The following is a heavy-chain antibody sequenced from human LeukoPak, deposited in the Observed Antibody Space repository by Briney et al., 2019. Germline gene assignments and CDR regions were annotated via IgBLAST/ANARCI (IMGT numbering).Heavy chain of an antibody. CDR2: INHSGST. D-gene: IGHD1-26*01. J-gene: IGHJ4*02. V-gene: IGHV4-34*01. Sequence: SETLSLTCAVYGGSFSGYYWSWIRQPPGKGLEWIGEINHSGSTNYNPSLKSRVTISVDTSKNQFSLKLSSVTAADTAVYYCASEETSGSYSWGQGTPVTVSS. CDR1: GGSFSGYY. CDR3: ASEETSGSYS.